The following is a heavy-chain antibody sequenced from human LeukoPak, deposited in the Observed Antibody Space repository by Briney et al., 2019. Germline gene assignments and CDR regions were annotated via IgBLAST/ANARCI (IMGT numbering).Heavy chain of an antibody. CDR2: VKQDGSEK. D-gene: IGHD6-19*01. CDR3: AGGRGWLIDC. J-gene: IGHJ4*02. CDR1: GFSFNNYA. Sequence: GGSLRLSCAASGFSFNNYAMSWVRQAPGKGPEWVANVKQDGSEKYYVDSVEGRFAISRDNAKNSLYLQMNSLRAEDTAVYYCAGGRGWLIDCWGQGTLVTVSS. V-gene: IGHV3-7*01.